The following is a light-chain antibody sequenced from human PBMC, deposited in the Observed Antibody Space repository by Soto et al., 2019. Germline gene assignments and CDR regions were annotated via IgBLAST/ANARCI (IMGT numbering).Light chain of an antibody. V-gene: IGKV3-15*01. Sequence: EILLTQSPATLAVSPGEGATLSCRASQSVRDNLAWYQQKPGQAPRLLIYRASTRATGVPARFSGSGSGTEFTLTIRSLQSEDVSVYFCQHYNFWPHTFGQGTKVDIK. CDR1: QSVRDN. CDR3: QHYNFWPHT. J-gene: IGKJ2*01. CDR2: RAS.